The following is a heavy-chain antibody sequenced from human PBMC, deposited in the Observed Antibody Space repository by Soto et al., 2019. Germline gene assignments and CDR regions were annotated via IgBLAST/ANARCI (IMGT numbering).Heavy chain of an antibody. J-gene: IGHJ4*02. CDR1: GGSFSGYY. Sequence: QVQLQQWGAGLLKPSETLSLTCAVYGGSFSGYYWSWIRQPPGKGLEWIGEINHSGSTNYNPSLKSRVTISVDTSKNQFSLKLSSVTAADTAVYYCASCSTWGSIAAAGTCFDYWGQGTLVTVSS. CDR3: ASCSTWGSIAAAGTCFDY. D-gene: IGHD6-13*01. CDR2: INHSGST. V-gene: IGHV4-34*01.